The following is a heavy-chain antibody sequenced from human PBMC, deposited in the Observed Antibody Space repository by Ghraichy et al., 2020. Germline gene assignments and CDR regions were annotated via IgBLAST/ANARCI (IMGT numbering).Heavy chain of an antibody. J-gene: IGHJ4*02. CDR2: ISGSGGST. D-gene: IGHD6-19*01. V-gene: IGHV3-23*01. CDR3: AKDLKFAVALGGFDY. CDR1: GFTFSSYA. Sequence: GGSLRLSCAASGFTFSSYAMSWVRQAPGKGLEWVSAISGSGGSTYYADSVKGRFTISRDNSKNTLYLQMNSLRAEDTAVYYCAKDLKFAVALGGFDYWGQGTLVTVSS.